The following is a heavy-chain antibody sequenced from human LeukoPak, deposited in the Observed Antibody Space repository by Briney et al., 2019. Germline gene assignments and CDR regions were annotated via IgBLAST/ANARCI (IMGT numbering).Heavy chain of an antibody. CDR2: ISSSSSYI. CDR3: ARVVREDYGDYASDY. Sequence: PGGSLRLSCAASGFTFSSYGMNWVRQAPGKGLEWVSSISSSSSYIYYADSVKGRFTISRDNAKNSLYLQMNSLRAEDTAVYYCARVVREDYGDYASDYWGQGTLVTVSS. J-gene: IGHJ4*02. D-gene: IGHD4-17*01. CDR1: GFTFSSYG. V-gene: IGHV3-21*01.